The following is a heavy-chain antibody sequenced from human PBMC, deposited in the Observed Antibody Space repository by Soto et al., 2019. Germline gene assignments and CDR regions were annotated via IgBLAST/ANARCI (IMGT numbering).Heavy chain of an antibody. D-gene: IGHD6-19*01. V-gene: IGHV3-23*01. Sequence: GGSLRLSCAASGFTFSSYAMSWVRQAPGKGLEWVSAISGSGGSTYYADSVKGRFTISRDNSRNTLYLQMNSLRAEDTAVYYCAKDSPPRPXAVADPFDYWGQGTLVTVSS. CDR2: ISGSGGST. CDR3: AKDSPPRPXAVADPFDY. CDR1: GFTFSSYA. J-gene: IGHJ4*02.